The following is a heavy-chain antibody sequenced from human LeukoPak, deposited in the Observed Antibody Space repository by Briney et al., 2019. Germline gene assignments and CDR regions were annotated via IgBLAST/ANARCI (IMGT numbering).Heavy chain of an antibody. CDR2: IWYDGSNK. J-gene: IGHJ4*02. D-gene: IGHD6-19*01. V-gene: IGHV3-33*01. CDR3: ARVSGWYAFDY. CDR1: GFTFSSYG. Sequence: GGSLRLSCAASGFTFSSYGTHWVRQAPGKGLEWVAVIWYDGSNKYYADSVKGRFTISRDNSKNTLYLQMNSLRAEDTAVYYCARVSGWYAFDYWGQGTLVTVSS.